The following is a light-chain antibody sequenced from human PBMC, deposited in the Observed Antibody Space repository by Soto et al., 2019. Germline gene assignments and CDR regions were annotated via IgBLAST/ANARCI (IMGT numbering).Light chain of an antibody. CDR1: NIGGKS. CDR2: DDS. J-gene: IGLJ1*01. Sequence: SYELTQTSSVSVAPGQTARISCGGNNIGGKSVHWYQQKPGQAPVVVVYDDSDRPSGIPERFSGSNSGNTATLTISRVEAGDEADYHCQVWDDNSDHHVFGTGTKATVL. CDR3: QVWDDNSDHHV. V-gene: IGLV3-21*02.